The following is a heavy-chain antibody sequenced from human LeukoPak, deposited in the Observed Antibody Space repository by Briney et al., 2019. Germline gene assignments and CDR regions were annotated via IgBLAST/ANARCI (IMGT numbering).Heavy chain of an antibody. CDR1: GGSISSYY. CDR3: ARARRHIAAAGSDY. Sequence: SETLSLTCTVSGGSISSYYWSWIRQPPGKGLEWIGYIYHSGSTYYNPSLKSRVTISVDRSKNQFSLKLSSVTAADTAVYYCARARRHIAAAGSDYWGQGTLVTVSS. D-gene: IGHD6-13*01. V-gene: IGHV4-59*12. J-gene: IGHJ4*02. CDR2: IYHSGST.